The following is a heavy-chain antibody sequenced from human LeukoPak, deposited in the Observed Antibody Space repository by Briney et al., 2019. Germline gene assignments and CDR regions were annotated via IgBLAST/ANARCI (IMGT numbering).Heavy chain of an antibody. D-gene: IGHD3-10*01. Sequence: GRSLRLSCAASGFIFSSYGMSWVRQAPGKWLEWVSAISGSGGSTYYADSVKGRFTISRDNSKNTLYLQMNSLRAEDTAVYYCAKDLALWFGELRVALDYWGQGTLVTVSS. V-gene: IGHV3-23*01. J-gene: IGHJ4*02. CDR1: GFIFSSYG. CDR3: AKDLALWFGELRVALDY. CDR2: ISGSGGST.